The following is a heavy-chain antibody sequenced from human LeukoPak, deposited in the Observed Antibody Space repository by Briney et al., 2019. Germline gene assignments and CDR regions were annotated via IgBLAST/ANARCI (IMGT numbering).Heavy chain of an antibody. Sequence: PGGSLRLSCAASGFTVSSNYMSWVRQAPGKGLEWVSVIYSGGSTYYADSVKGRFTISRDNSKNTLYLQMNSLRAEDTAVYYCARDRALSSPSVGYGLDVWGQGTTVTVSS. CDR3: ARDRALSSPSVGYGLDV. CDR1: GFTVSSNY. CDR2: IYSGGST. V-gene: IGHV3-66*01. D-gene: IGHD6-6*01. J-gene: IGHJ6*02.